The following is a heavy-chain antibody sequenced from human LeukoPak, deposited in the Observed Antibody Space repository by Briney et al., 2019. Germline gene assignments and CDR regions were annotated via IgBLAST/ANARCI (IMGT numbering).Heavy chain of an antibody. CDR2: IYHSGST. CDR3: ARLPRYFGTWNAFDI. D-gene: IGHD3-9*01. CDR1: GYSISSGNY. V-gene: IGHV4-38-2*02. J-gene: IGHJ3*02. Sequence: SETLSLTCTVSGYSISSGNYWDWIRQPPGKGLEWIGSIYHSGSTNYNPSLKSRVTISVDTSKNQFSLKLSSVTAADTAAYYCARLPRYFGTWNAFDIWGQGTMVTVSS.